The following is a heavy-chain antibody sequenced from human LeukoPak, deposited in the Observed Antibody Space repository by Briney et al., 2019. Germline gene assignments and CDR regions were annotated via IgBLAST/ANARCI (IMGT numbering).Heavy chain of an antibody. J-gene: IGHJ4*02. V-gene: IGHV4-39*01. CDR3: ARHPIVVVTVLYYFDY. CDR1: GGSISSSSYY. Sequence: PSETLSLTCTVSGGSISSSSYYWGWIRQPPGKGLEWIGSIYYSESTYYNPSLKSRVTISVDTSKNQLSLKLSSVTAADTAVYYCARHPIVVVTVLYYFDYWGQGTLVTVSS. CDR2: IYYSEST. D-gene: IGHD2-21*02.